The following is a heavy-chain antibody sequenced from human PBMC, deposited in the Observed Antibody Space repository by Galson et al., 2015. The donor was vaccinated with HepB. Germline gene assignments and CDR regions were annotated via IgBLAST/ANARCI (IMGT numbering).Heavy chain of an antibody. V-gene: IGHV3-48*02. CDR2: ISSTGTTM. Sequence: SLRLSCAASGFTFSSYTMNWVRQAPGKGLESVSYISSTGTTMYYADSAKGRFTISRDNAQNSLYLQMNSLRDEDTAVYYCARGSYGSGSYLPRYFDCWGQGTLVTVSS. D-gene: IGHD3-10*01. CDR1: GFTFSSYT. J-gene: IGHJ4*02. CDR3: ARGSYGSGSYLPRYFDC.